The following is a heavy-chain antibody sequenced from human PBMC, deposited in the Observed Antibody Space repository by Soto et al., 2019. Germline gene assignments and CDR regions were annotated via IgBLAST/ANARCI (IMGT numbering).Heavy chain of an antibody. CDR3: ARPFHTGSYYY. Sequence: PSETLSLTCSVSGDSVSSGAYYWSWIRQPPGKGLEWIGSIDYSGSTSYNPSLNSRVTISVDTSNNQFSLNLRSVTAADTAVYYCARPFHTGSYYYWGQGTLVTVSS. CDR1: GDSVSSGAYY. V-gene: IGHV4-39*01. J-gene: IGHJ4*02. CDR2: IDYSGST. D-gene: IGHD1-26*01.